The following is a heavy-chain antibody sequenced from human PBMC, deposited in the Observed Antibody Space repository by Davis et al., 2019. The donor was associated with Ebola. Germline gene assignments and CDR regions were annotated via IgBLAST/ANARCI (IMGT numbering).Heavy chain of an antibody. V-gene: IGHV3-33*01. CDR1: GFTFSSYG. Sequence: GESLKISCAASGFTFSSYGMHWVRQAPGKGLEWVAVIWYDGSTKYYADSVKGRFTISRDNSKNTLYLQMNSLKAEDTAVYYCTTASSQLVARWGQGTLVTVSS. D-gene: IGHD6-6*01. CDR2: IWYDGSTK. CDR3: TTASSQLVAR. J-gene: IGHJ4*02.